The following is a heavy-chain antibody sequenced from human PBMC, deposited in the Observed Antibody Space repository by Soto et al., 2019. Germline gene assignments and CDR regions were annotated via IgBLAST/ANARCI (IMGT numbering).Heavy chain of an antibody. J-gene: IGHJ6*02. CDR2: ISTDGGYK. D-gene: IGHD2-15*01. CDR3: SRDVPPGSVGGMDV. V-gene: IGHV3-30-3*01. CDR1: GFTFTYNA. Sequence: QVQLVEYGGDVVQPGTSLGLSCAASGFTFTYNAMHWVRQAPGKGLEWVAAISTDGGYKVYADFVKGRFTISRDNSKNTLGLQVSSLRAEETAVYYCSRDVPPGSVGGMDVWGQGTTVTVSS.